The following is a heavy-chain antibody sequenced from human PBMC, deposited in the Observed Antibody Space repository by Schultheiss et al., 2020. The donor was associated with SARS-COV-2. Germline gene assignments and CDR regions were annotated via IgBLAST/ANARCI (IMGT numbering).Heavy chain of an antibody. D-gene: IGHD3-3*01. V-gene: IGHV3-13*01. J-gene: IGHJ6*02. CDR2: IGTAGDT. CDR3: ARVHDFWSGYLSYYYYGMDV. Sequence: GGSLRLSCEASGFTFSSYDMHWVRQATGKGLEWVSAIGTAGDTYYPGSVKGRFTISRDNAKNSLYLQMNSLRAEDTAVYYCARVHDFWSGYLSYYYYGMDVWGQGTTVTVSS. CDR1: GFTFSSYD.